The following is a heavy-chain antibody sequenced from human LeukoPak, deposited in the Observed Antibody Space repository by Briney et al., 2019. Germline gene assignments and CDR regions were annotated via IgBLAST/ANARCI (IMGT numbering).Heavy chain of an antibody. CDR1: GYTFTSYY. CDR3: ARAPWGIVVVPAEVINYYYGMDV. J-gene: IGHJ6*02. V-gene: IGHV1-46*01. Sequence: ASVKVSCKASGYTFTSYYMHWVRQAPGQGLEWMGIINPSGGSTSYAQRFQGRVTMTRDTSTSTVYMELSSLRSEDTAVYYCARAPWGIVVVPAEVINYYYGMDVWGQGTTVTVSS. CDR2: INPSGGST. D-gene: IGHD2-2*01.